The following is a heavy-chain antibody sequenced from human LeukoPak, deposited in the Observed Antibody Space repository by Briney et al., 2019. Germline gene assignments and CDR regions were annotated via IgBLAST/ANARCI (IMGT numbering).Heavy chain of an antibody. Sequence: SETLSLTCTVSVGSISSSSYYWGWIRQAPGKGLEWIGTICYGGSTYYNPSLKSRVTISVDTSKNRLSLKLSSVTAADTAVYYCTRQGGDCYLFVYWGQGGLVTVSS. D-gene: IGHD2-21*01. CDR2: ICYGGST. V-gene: IGHV4-39*01. CDR1: VGSISSSSYY. J-gene: IGHJ4*02. CDR3: TRQGGDCYLFVY.